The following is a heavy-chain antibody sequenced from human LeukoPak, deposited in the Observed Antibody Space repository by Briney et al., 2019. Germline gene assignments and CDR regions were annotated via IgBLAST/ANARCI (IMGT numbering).Heavy chain of an antibody. D-gene: IGHD3-10*01. V-gene: IGHV1-69*13. CDR1: GGTFSSYA. J-gene: IGHJ6*02. CDR2: IIPIFGTA. CDR3: ARERVRGVIIAYYYGMDV. Sequence: SVTVSCTASGGTFSSYAISWVRQAPGQGLEWMGGIIPIFGTANYAQKFQGRVTITADESTSTAYMELSSLRSEDTAMYYCARERVRGVIIAYYYGMDVWGQGTTVTVSS.